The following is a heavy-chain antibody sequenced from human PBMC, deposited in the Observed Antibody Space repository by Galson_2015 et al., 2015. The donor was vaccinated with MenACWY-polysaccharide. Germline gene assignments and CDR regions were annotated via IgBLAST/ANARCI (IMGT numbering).Heavy chain of an antibody. Sequence: SVKVSCKASGYTFTGNFIHWVRQAPGQGLEWMGWANPNSGATSYAQKFQGRLTMTRDTSINTAYMEPNRLRSDDTALYYCTRVPPNQPAEGNRFVPWGQGTPVTVSS. CDR2: ANPNSGAT. CDR3: TRVPPNQPAEGNRFVP. D-gene: IGHD2-2*01. CDR1: GYTFTGNF. V-gene: IGHV1-2*02. J-gene: IGHJ5*02.